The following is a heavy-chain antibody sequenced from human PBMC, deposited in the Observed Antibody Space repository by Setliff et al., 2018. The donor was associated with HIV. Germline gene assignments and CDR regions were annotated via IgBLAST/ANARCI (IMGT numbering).Heavy chain of an antibody. CDR3: ARRKGYCSGPSCLEFSWFDP. D-gene: IGHD2-2*01. J-gene: IGHJ5*02. CDR1: GDSISSSSYY. CDR2: ISYSGST. V-gene: IGHV4-39*01. Sequence: SETLSLTCTVSGDSISSSSYYWGWIRQPPGKGLEWIGSISYSGSTYYNPSLKSRVTISVDTSKNQFSLKLSSVTAADTAVYYCARRKGYCSGPSCLEFSWFDPWGQGTLVTVSS.